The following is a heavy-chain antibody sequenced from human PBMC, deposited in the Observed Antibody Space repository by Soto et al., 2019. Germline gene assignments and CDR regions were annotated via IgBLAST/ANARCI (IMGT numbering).Heavy chain of an antibody. Sequence: PSETLSLTRTVSGGPINAHFWSWIRQPAGKGLEWIGHIYISGTTTYNPSLKSRVTLSIDPPKSQLSLKLSSVTAADTAVYYCARINGGSPDFWGQGTLVTVSS. CDR1: GGPINAHF. CDR2: IYISGTT. J-gene: IGHJ4*02. D-gene: IGHD2-15*01. V-gene: IGHV4-4*07. CDR3: ARINGGSPDF.